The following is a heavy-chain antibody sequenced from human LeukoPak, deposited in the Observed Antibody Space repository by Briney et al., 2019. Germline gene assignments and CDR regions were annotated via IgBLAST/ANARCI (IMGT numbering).Heavy chain of an antibody. D-gene: IGHD5-18*01. CDR3: ARGEIQLWLPYYYYGMDV. Sequence: GASVKVSCKASGYTFTTYAMNWVRQAPGQGLEWMGRINPNSGGTNYAQKFQGRVTMTRDTSISTAYMELSRLRSDDTAVYYCARGEIQLWLPYYYYGMDVWGQGTTVTVSS. J-gene: IGHJ6*02. CDR1: GYTFTTYA. CDR2: INPNSGGT. V-gene: IGHV1-2*06.